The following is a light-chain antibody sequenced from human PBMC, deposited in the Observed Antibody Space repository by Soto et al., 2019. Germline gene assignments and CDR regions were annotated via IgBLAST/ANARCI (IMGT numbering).Light chain of an antibody. CDR1: LSISSY. CDR3: QQSYSTPRSIT. Sequence: DIQMTQSPSSLSASVGDRVTITCRASLSISSYVNWYQQKPGKAPKLLIYAASTLQSGVPARFSGSGSGTDFTLTISSLQPEDFATYYCQQSYSTPRSITFGPGTKVDIK. V-gene: IGKV1-39*01. J-gene: IGKJ3*01. CDR2: AAS.